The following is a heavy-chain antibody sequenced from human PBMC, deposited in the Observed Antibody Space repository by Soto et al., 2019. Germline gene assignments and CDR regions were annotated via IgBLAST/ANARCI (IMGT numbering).Heavy chain of an antibody. D-gene: IGHD5-18*01. CDR3: ARGEVDTSMAYNWFDP. V-gene: IGHV1-69*06. J-gene: IGHJ5*02. CDR2: ITPIVGTA. Sequence: QVQLVQSGAEVKKPGSSVKVSCKASGGTFSSYAISWARQAPGQGLEWMGGITPIVGTANYAQKFQGRVTITADKSTSTAYMELGSLRSEDTAVYYCARGEVDTSMAYNWFDPWGQGTLVPVSS. CDR1: GGTFSSYA.